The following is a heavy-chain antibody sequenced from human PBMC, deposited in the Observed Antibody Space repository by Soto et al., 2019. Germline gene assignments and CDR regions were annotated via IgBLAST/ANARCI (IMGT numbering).Heavy chain of an antibody. J-gene: IGHJ6*02. CDR3: ARVITIFGVVTRPDYYYYGMDA. Sequence: ASVKVSCKASGYTFTSYGISWVLQAPGQGLEWMGWISAYNGNTNYAQKLQGRVTMTTDTSTSTAYMELRSLRSDDTAVYYCARVITIFGVVTRPDYYYYGMDAWGQGTTVTVSS. D-gene: IGHD3-3*01. CDR2: ISAYNGNT. CDR1: GYTFTSYG. V-gene: IGHV1-18*04.